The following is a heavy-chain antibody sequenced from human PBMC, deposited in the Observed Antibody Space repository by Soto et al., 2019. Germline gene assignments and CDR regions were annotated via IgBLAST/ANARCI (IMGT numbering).Heavy chain of an antibody. CDR1: GFTFRSYG. CDR3: VKDQVVVVHYYRQTALFC. D-gene: IGHD2-21*01. V-gene: IGHV3-30*18. Sequence: PAGTLRLSCAASGFTFRSYGMHWVRQVPGKGLQWVAFISYDGSNKNYVDSVKGRFTVSRDNSRNTLFLQMDSLRSEDTAVYYCVKDQVVVVHYYRQTALFCWCLGPVVT. CDR2: ISYDGSNK. J-gene: IGHJ4*02.